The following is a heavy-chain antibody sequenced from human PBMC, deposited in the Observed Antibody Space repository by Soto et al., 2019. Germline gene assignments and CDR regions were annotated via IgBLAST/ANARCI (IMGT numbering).Heavy chain of an antibody. CDR3: ARQYYYDSSGYRPPTYYFDY. D-gene: IGHD3-22*01. CDR1: GYTFTSYG. J-gene: IGHJ4*02. Sequence: ASVKVSCKASGYTFTSYGISWVRQAPGQGLEWMGWISAYNGNTNYAQKLQGRVTMTTDTSTSTAYMELRSLRSDDTAVYYCARQYYYDSSGYRPPTYYFDYWGQGTLVTVSS. CDR2: ISAYNGNT. V-gene: IGHV1-18*04.